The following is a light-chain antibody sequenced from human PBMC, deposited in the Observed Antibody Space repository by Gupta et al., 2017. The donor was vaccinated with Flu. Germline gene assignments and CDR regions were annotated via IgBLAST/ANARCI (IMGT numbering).Light chain of an antibody. Sequence: GQSVAISCTGTSIDVGADDYVSRYPQHPAQALKRRIYDVNKRPSGVPDRFTGSKSGTTAHPTISGLQAEEEEYYHYSSYGATMFFGGGTRLTVL. CDR1: SIDVGADDY. CDR3: SSYGATMF. V-gene: IGLV2-11*01. CDR2: DVN. J-gene: IGLJ2*01.